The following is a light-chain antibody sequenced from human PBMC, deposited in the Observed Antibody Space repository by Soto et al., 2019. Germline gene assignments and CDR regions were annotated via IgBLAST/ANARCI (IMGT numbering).Light chain of an antibody. V-gene: IGLV2-14*01. CDR1: TSDVGGSNS. CDR3: SSYTSSSTYV. Sequence: QSVLTQPASMSGSPGQSITISCTGSTSDVGGSNSVSWYQQHPGKAPKLMIFGVSVRPSGVSIRFSGSKFGNTASLTISGLQAEDEADYYCSSYTSSSTYVFGSGTKLTVL. J-gene: IGLJ1*01. CDR2: GVS.